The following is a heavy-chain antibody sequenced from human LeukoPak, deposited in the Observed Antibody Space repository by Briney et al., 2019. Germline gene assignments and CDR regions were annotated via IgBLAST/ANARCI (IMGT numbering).Heavy chain of an antibody. V-gene: IGHV4-59*10. J-gene: IGHJ4*02. CDR1: GGSFSGYY. Sequence: SETLSLTCAVYGGSFSGYYWTWIRQPAGKGLEWIGRIYSGGSTNYSPSLKSRVTMSVDTAKNQFSLRLNSVTAADTAVYYCARNAGDFWGQGTLVTVSS. CDR2: IYSGGST. CDR3: ARNAGDF. D-gene: IGHD6-13*01.